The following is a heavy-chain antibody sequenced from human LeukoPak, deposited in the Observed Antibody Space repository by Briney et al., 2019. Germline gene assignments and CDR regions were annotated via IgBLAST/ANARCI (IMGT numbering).Heavy chain of an antibody. CDR1: GFTFDDYA. CDR3: AKDMFGSGYSTFDY. V-gene: IGHV3-43D*03. CDR2: ISWDGGST. D-gene: IGHD3-22*01. J-gene: IGHJ4*02. Sequence: GGSLRLSCVASGFTFDDYAMHWVRQAPGKGLEWVSLISWDGGSTYYADSVKGRFTISRDNSKNSLYLQMNSLRAEDTALYYCAKDMFGSGYSTFDYWGQGTLVTVSS.